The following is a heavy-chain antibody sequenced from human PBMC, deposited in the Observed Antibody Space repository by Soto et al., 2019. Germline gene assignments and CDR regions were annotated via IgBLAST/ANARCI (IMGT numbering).Heavy chain of an antibody. Sequence: QIQLMQSGAEVKKPGASVKVSCKASGYSFTSHVIHWLRQAPGERLEWMGWIKPGTGATKYLQTLQDRVTISRDTSANIVNLEMRSLRSEDTAVYYCARGYYYDSSGYYLDHWGKGTLVTVSS. CDR3: ARGYYYDSSGYYLDH. J-gene: IGHJ4*02. D-gene: IGHD3-22*01. CDR1: GYSFTSHV. CDR2: IKPGTGAT. V-gene: IGHV1-3*01.